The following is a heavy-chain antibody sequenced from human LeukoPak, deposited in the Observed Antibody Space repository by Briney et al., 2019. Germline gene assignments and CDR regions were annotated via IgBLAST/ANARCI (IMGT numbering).Heavy chain of an antibody. Sequence: ASVKVPCKASGGTFSSYAISWVRQAPGQGLEWMGGIIPIFGTANYAQKFQGRVTITTDESTSTAYMELRSLRSDDTAVYYCARAVIVSSLSWFDPWGQGTLVTVSS. CDR2: IIPIFGTA. V-gene: IGHV1-69*05. CDR1: GGTFSSYA. CDR3: ARAVIVSSLSWFDP. J-gene: IGHJ5*02. D-gene: IGHD2-21*01.